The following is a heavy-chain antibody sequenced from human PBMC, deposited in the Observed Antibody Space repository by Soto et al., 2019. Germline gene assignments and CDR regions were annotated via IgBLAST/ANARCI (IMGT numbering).Heavy chain of an antibody. CDR1: GYTFTSYS. CDR3: ARDRAGID. V-gene: IGHV1-3*04. CDR2: INTGNGKT. Sequence: QVPLVQSGAEVKKAGASVMVSCKASGYTFTSYSIPWVRQAPGQRLEWMGWINTGNGKTKFSQTFQGRVTITRDASARTATMDLSSLTYEDSAVYYCARDRAGIDWVQGARVTVS. J-gene: IGHJ4*02.